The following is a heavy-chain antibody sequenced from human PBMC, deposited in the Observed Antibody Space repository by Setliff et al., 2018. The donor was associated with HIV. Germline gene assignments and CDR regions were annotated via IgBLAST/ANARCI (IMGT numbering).Heavy chain of an antibody. CDR1: GVSITTDGYY. CDR2: MYHSGST. Sequence: LTCSVSGVSITTDGYYWSWIRHSPGKGLEWIGYMYHSGSTYYNASLASRLIMSLDPSKNQFSLKLNSMTAADTAMYYCAGGRYFRDIRDSRFDFWGQGMLVTVSS. CDR3: AGGRYFRDIRDSRFDF. J-gene: IGHJ4*02. D-gene: IGHD3-9*01. V-gene: IGHV4-31*03.